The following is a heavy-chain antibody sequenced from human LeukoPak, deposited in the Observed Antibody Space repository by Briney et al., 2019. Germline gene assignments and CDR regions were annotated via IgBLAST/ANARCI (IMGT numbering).Heavy chain of an antibody. CDR3: ARGGTRYDRRFVFDY. CDR2: IHNSGST. D-gene: IGHD3-10*01. V-gene: IGHV3-66*01. Sequence: GGSLRLSCAASGFTVSYNFMSWVRQAPGKGLAWVSVIHNSGSTFYADSVRGRFTISRDNSKNTLYLQTNSLRAEDTAVYYCARGGTRYDRRFVFDYWGQGVLVTVSS. J-gene: IGHJ4*02. CDR1: GFTVSYNF.